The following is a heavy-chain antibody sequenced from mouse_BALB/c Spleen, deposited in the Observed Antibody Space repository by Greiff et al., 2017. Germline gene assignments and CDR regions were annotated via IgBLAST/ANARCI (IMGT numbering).Heavy chain of an antibody. CDR1: GFSLTSYG. D-gene: IGHD2-2*01. V-gene: IGHV2-4-1*01. Sequence: QVQLQQSGPGLVQPSQSLSITCTVSGFSLTSYGVPWVRQSPGKGLEWLGVIWGGGSTDYYAAFISRLSISKDNSKSQVFFKMNSLQTDDTAMYYCAREGKSYGYDGGFYAMDYWGQGTSVTVSS. CDR2: IWGGGST. J-gene: IGHJ4*01. CDR3: AREGKSYGYDGGFYAMDY.